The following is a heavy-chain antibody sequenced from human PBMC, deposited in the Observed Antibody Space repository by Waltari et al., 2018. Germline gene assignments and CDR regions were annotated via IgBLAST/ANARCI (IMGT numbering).Heavy chain of an antibody. J-gene: IGHJ3*02. CDR3: ARRKLGEAFDI. CDR1: GDTFGSFA. CDR2: IIPIYGTP. V-gene: IGHV1-69*12. Sequence: QVQLVQSGAEVKKPGSSVKVSCKASGDTFGSFAITCVRQAPGQGLEWVGGIIPIYGTPNYAQKFQDRVTFTADESTSTVFMELSSLRSEDTALYYCARRKLGEAFDIWGQGTMVTVSS. D-gene: IGHD3-16*01.